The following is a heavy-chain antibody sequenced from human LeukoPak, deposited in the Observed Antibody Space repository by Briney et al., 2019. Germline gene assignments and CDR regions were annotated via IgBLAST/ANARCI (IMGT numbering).Heavy chain of an antibody. CDR1: GFTVSSNY. CDR3: ARDFRDGYTFSSDY. CDR2: IYSGGST. D-gene: IGHD5-24*01. Sequence: GGSLRLSCAASGFTVSSNYMSWVRQATGKGLEWVSVIYSGGSTYYADSVKGRFTISRDNYKNTLYLQMNSLRAEDTAVYYCARDFRDGYTFSSDYWGQGTLVTVSS. V-gene: IGHV3-53*01. J-gene: IGHJ4*02.